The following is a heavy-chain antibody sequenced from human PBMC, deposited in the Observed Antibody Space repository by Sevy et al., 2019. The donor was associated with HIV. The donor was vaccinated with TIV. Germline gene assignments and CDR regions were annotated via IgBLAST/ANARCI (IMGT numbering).Heavy chain of an antibody. Sequence: GGSLRLSCAASGFTFSDYDMHWVRQAPGKGLEWVAVMSHDGNYKNHANSVKVRFTISRDNFKNTLYLQMNSLGVEETAVYFCARLFSCGGDCYYLDYWGQGAPVTVSS. CDR3: ARLFSCGGDCYYLDY. CDR1: GFTFSDYD. V-gene: IGHV3-30*04. J-gene: IGHJ4*02. D-gene: IGHD2-21*02. CDR2: MSHDGNYK.